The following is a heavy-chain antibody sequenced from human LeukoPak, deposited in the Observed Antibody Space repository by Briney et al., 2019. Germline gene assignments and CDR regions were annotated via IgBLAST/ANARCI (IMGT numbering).Heavy chain of an antibody. CDR1: GGSISSGGYS. Sequence: SQTLSLTCAVSGGSISSGGYSWIWIPPPPGKGLEWIRYIYHSGSTYYNPSLKSRVTISVNRSKNQFSLKLSSVTAADTAVYYCARGVRGAIDYWGQGTLVTVSS. CDR2: IYHSGST. J-gene: IGHJ4*02. V-gene: IGHV4-30-2*01. CDR3: ARGVRGAIDY. D-gene: IGHD3-10*01.